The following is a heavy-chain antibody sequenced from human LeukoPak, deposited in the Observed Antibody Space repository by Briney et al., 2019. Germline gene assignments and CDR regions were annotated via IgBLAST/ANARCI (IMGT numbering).Heavy chain of an antibody. CDR2: IYSGGST. D-gene: IGHD6-6*01. CDR1: GFTVSSNY. V-gene: IGHV3-53*01. CDR3: AKGQSTIATRSFDS. Sequence: GGSLRLSCAASGFTVSSNYMSWVRQAPGKGLEWVSVIYSGGSTYYADSVKGRFTISRDNSKNTLFLQMNSLRAEDTAIYYCAKGQSTIATRSFDSWGQGTLVTVSS. J-gene: IGHJ4*02.